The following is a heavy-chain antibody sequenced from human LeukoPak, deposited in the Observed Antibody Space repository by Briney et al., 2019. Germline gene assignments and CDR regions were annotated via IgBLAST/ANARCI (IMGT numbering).Heavy chain of an antibody. CDR2: IFSGDST. CDR3: ARAMRGSGYGTLALDY. Sequence: PGGSLRLSCEVSGFSVDGNYMTWVRQVPGRGLEWVALIFSGDSTDYPDSVKGRFTISRDNSKNTLYLQMNSLRAEDTAVYYCARAMRGSGYGTLALDYWGQGTLVTVSS. J-gene: IGHJ4*02. V-gene: IGHV3-66*01. CDR1: GFSVDGNY. D-gene: IGHD5-12*01.